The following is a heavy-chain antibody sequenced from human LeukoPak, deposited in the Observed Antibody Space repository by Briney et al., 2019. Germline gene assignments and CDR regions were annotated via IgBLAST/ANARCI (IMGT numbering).Heavy chain of an antibody. CDR2: INAGNGNT. V-gene: IGHV1-3*01. Sequence: ASVKVSCTASGYTFTSYAMHWVRQAPGQRLEWMGWINAGNGNTKYSQKFQGRVTITRDTSASTAYMELSSLRSEDTAVYYCARGLSSSWYGYWGQGTLVTVSS. CDR3: ARGLSSSWYGY. CDR1: GYTFTSYA. D-gene: IGHD6-13*01. J-gene: IGHJ4*02.